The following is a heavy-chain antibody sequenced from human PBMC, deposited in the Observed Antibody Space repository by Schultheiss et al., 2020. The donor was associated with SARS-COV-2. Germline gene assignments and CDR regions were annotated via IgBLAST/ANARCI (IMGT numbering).Heavy chain of an antibody. CDR2: INPNSGGT. Sequence: ASVKVSCKASGYTFTGYYMHWVRQAPGQGLEWMGWINPNSGGTNYAQKFQGWVTMTRDTSISTAYMELSSLRSEDTAVYYCATGHSDYGDYALDYWGQGTLVTVSS. V-gene: IGHV1-2*04. J-gene: IGHJ4*02. D-gene: IGHD4-17*01. CDR1: GYTFTGYY. CDR3: ATGHSDYGDYALDY.